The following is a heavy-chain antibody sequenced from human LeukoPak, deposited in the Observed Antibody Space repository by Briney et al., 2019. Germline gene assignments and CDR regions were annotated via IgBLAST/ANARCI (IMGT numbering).Heavy chain of an antibody. CDR3: ARDNSQLLYLGDAFDI. Sequence: SQTLSLTCTVSGGSISSGSYYWSWIRQPAGKGLEWIGRIYTSGSTNYNPSLKSRVTISVDTSKNQFSLKLSSVTAADTAVYYCARDNSQLLYLGDAFDIWGQGTMVTVSS. CDR1: GGSISSGSYY. D-gene: IGHD2-2*02. CDR2: IYTSGST. V-gene: IGHV4-61*02. J-gene: IGHJ3*02.